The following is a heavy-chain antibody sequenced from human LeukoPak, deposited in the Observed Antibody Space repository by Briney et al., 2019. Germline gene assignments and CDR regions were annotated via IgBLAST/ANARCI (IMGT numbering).Heavy chain of an antibody. CDR3: ARHPRIAVAGTGYAFDI. CDR1: GGSISSYY. CDR2: IYYSGST. J-gene: IGHJ3*02. D-gene: IGHD6-19*01. V-gene: IGHV4-59*08. Sequence: SETLSLTCTVSGGSISSYYWSWIRQPPGKGLEWIGYIYYSGSTNYNPSLKSRVTISVDTSKNQFSLKLSSVTAADTAVYYCARHPRIAVAGTGYAFDIWGQGTMVTVSS.